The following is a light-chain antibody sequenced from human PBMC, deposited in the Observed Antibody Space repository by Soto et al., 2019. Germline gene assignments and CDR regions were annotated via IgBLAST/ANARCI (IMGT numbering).Light chain of an antibody. CDR2: MAS. Sequence: IPMTQSPSTLSASAGDRVTITCRASQSISPYLAWYQQKPGKAPKLLIYMASSLQSGVPSRFSGSGSGTEFTLTISSLQPDDFATYYCQQSNSYPWTFGQGTQVDIK. V-gene: IGKV1-5*03. CDR3: QQSNSYPWT. CDR1: QSISPY. J-gene: IGKJ1*01.